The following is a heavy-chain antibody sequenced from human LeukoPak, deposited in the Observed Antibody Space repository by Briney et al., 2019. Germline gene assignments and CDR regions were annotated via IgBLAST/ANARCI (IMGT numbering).Heavy chain of an antibody. J-gene: IGHJ4*02. V-gene: IGHV4-59*08. CDR3: ARGGNYGDYDGYFDY. D-gene: IGHD4-17*01. CDR1: GGSISSYY. CDR2: IYYSGST. Sequence: SETLSLTCTVSGGSISSYYWSWIRQPPGKGLEWIGYIYYSGSTNYNPSLRSRVTISVDTSENQFSLKLSSVIAADTAVYYCARGGNYGDYDGYFDYWGQGTLVTVSS.